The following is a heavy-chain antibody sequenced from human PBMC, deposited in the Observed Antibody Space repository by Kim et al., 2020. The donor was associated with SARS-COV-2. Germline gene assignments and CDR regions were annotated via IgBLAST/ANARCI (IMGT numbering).Heavy chain of an antibody. J-gene: IGHJ4*02. V-gene: IGHV3-9*01. CDR1: GFTFGDYA. Sequence: GGSLRLSCAASGFTFGDYAMHWVRQAPGKGLEWVSGISCNSGSIGYADSVKGRFTISRDNAKNSLYLQMNSLRAEDTALYYCAKAPSAGSSTIDYWGQGTLVTVSS. CDR3: AKAPSAGSSTIDY. D-gene: IGHD2-2*01. CDR2: ISCNSGSI.